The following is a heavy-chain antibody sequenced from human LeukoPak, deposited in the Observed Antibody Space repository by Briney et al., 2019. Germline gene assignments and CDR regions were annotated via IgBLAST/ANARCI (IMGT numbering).Heavy chain of an antibody. V-gene: IGHV4-59*01. D-gene: IGHD6-13*01. J-gene: IGHJ5*02. CDR3: ARGGSSSWYDNWFDP. CDR2: IYYSGST. Sequence: PSETLSLTCTVSGGSISSYYLSWIRQPPGKGLEWIGYIYYSGSTNYNPSLKSRVTISVDTSKNQFSLKLSSVTAADTAVYYCARGGSSSWYDNWFDPWGQGTLVTVSS. CDR1: GGSISSYY.